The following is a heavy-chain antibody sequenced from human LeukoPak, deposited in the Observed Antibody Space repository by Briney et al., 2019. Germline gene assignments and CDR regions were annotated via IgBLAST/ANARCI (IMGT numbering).Heavy chain of an antibody. J-gene: IGHJ6*04. D-gene: IGHD3-10*02. CDR3: AELGITMIGGV. CDR2: IGSSGGST. V-gene: IGHV3-23*01. CDR1: AFTFSSYA. Sequence: PGGSLRLSCAASAFTFSSYAMTWVRQAPGKGLEWASVIGSSGGSTYYADSVKGRFTISRDNAKNSLYLQMNSLRAEDTAVYYCAELGITMIGGVWGKGTTVTISS.